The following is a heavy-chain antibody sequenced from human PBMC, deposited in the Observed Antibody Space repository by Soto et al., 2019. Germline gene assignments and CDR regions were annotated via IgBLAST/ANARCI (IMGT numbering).Heavy chain of an antibody. J-gene: IGHJ4*02. CDR1: GFTFTSFW. D-gene: IGHD3-10*01. CDR2: IKQDGSVK. V-gene: IGHV3-7*03. Sequence: GSLRLSCAASGFTFTSFWMSWVRQAPGKGLEWVANIKQDGSVKYYVDSVKGRFSISRDNAKNLLYLQLNSLRAEDTAVYYCARDVMIRGVHLDYWGQGTVVTVSS. CDR3: ARDVMIRGVHLDY.